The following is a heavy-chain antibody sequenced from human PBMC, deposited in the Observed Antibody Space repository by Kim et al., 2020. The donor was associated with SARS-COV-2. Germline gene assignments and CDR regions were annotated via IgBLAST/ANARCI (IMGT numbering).Heavy chain of an antibody. CDR3: VWMMTIRGYGLVV. V-gene: IGHV3-49*04. D-gene: IGHD3-22*01. CDR2: IRSKAFGGTA. CDR1: GVTFADYA. J-gene: IGHJ6*02. Sequence: GGSLRLSCTSSGVTFADYAMSWVRQAPGKGLECVGFIRSKAFGGTADYAASVKGRFTISRDDSKSGVYLQMNSLKTEDTAVYYCVWMMTIRGYGLVVWGQGTTVTVSS.